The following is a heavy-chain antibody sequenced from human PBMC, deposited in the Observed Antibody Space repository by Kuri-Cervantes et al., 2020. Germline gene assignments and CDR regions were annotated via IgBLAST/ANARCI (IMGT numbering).Heavy chain of an antibody. CDR2: IYYSGST. V-gene: IGHV4-61*01. J-gene: IGHJ6*03. D-gene: IGHD3-10*01. Sequence: GSLRLSCTVSGYSISSGYYWSWIRQPPGKGLEWIGYIYYSGSTNYNPSLKSRVTISVDTSKNQFSLKLSSVTAADTAVYYCARDAQYYGSGSYPHYYMDVWGQGTTVTVSS. CDR3: ARDAQYYGSGSYPHYYMDV. CDR1: GYSISSGYY.